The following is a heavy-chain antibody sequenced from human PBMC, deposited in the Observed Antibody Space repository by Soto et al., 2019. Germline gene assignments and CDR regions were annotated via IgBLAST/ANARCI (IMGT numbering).Heavy chain of an antibody. Sequence: GLGWVSRINGDGSSTSYADSVKGRFTISRDNAKNMLYLQVNSLRADDTAVYYCAGSPGLSRISGTTLGAWGQGTLVTVSS. J-gene: IGHJ5*01. D-gene: IGHD1-7*01. CDR3: AGSPGLSRISGTTLGA. V-gene: IGHV3-74*01. CDR2: INGDGSST.